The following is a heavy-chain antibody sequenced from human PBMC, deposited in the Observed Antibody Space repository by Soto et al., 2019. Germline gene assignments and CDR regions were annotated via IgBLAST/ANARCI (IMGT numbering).Heavy chain of an antibody. Sequence: EVQLLESGGGLVQPGGSLRLSCAASGFTVSSYAMSLVRQAPGKGLEWVSAISGSGSTYSADSVKGRFTISRDSSKNTVYLEMNSLRAEDTAVYYCAKALRFTFTTGYYMDVWGRGTTVTVSS. V-gene: IGHV3-23*01. J-gene: IGHJ6*03. CDR1: GFTVSSYA. D-gene: IGHD3-16*01. CDR3: AKALRFTFTTGYYMDV. CDR2: ISGSGST.